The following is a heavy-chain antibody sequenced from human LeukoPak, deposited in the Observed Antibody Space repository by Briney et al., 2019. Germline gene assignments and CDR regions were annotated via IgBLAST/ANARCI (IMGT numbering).Heavy chain of an antibody. V-gene: IGHV4-59*08. Sequence: SETLSLTCIVSGGSISSYYWSWIRQPPGKGLEWIGYIYYSGSTNYNPSLKSRVTISVDTSKNQFSLKLSSVTAADAAVYYCAATMVRGATYYYYGMDVWGQGTTVTVSS. CDR2: IYYSGST. D-gene: IGHD3-10*01. CDR1: GGSISSYY. CDR3: AATMVRGATYYYYGMDV. J-gene: IGHJ6*02.